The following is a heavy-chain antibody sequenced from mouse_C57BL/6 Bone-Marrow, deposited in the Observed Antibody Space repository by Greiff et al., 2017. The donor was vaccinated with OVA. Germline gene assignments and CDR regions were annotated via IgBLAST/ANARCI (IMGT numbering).Heavy chain of an antibody. CDR2: ISDGGSYT. CDR3: ARDRGRVHFDY. J-gene: IGHJ2*01. CDR1: GFTFSSYA. Sequence: EVKLVESGGGLVKPGGSLKLSCAASGFTFSSYAMSWVRQTPEKRLEWVATISDGGSYTYYPDNVKGRFTISRDNAKNNLYLQMSHLKSEDTAMYYCARDRGRVHFDYWGQGTTLTVSS. V-gene: IGHV5-4*01.